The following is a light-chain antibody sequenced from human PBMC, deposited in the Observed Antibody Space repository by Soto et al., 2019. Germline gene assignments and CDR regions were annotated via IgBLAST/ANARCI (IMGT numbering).Light chain of an antibody. J-gene: IGLJ2*01. V-gene: IGLV1-44*01. CDR2: RDD. CDR3: AAWDDSLNGVV. CDR1: SSNIGSNV. Sequence: QSLLTQPPSASGTPGQRVIISCSGSSSNIGSNVVNWYQQLPGTAPRLLIYRDDQRPSGVTDRFSGSRSGTTASLAISGLQSEDEADYYCAAWDDSLNGVVFGGGTKLTVL.